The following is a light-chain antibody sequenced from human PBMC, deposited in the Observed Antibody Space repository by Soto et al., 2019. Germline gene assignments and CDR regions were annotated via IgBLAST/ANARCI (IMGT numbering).Light chain of an antibody. V-gene: IGKV1-5*01. Sequence: DIQLTLSPSTLSGTVGDRVTITCRASQTISTWLAWYQQKPGKAPKLLICDASSLEGGVPSRFSGSGSGTEFTLTISSLQPEDSATYYCQQYNSYRRTFGQGAKVDVK. J-gene: IGKJ1*01. CDR2: DAS. CDR1: QTISTW. CDR3: QQYNSYRRT.